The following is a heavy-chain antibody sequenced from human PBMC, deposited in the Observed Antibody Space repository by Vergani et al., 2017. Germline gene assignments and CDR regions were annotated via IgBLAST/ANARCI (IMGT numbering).Heavy chain of an antibody. Sequence: QVQLVQSGAEVKKPGASVKVSCKASGYTFTSYAMHWVRQAPGQRLEWMGWINAGNGNTKYSQKFQGRVTITRDTSASTAYMELSILRSEDTAVYYCAGGRITMVRGVIISSVYFDYWGQGTLVTVSS. CDR2: INAGNGNT. D-gene: IGHD3-10*01. V-gene: IGHV1-3*01. CDR3: AGGRITMVRGVIISSVYFDY. CDR1: GYTFTSYA. J-gene: IGHJ4*02.